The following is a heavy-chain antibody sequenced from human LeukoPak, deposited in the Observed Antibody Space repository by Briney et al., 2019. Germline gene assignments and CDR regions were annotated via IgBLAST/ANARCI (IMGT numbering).Heavy chain of an antibody. CDR1: GYTFTSYG. V-gene: IGHV1-69*04. J-gene: IGHJ4*02. CDR2: IIPILGIA. CDR3: ARADPATFDY. Sequence: ASVKVSCKASGYTFTSYGISWVRQAPGQGLEWMGRIIPILGIANYAQKFQGRVTITADKSTSTAYMELSSLRSEDTAVYYCARADPATFDYWGQGTLVTVSS.